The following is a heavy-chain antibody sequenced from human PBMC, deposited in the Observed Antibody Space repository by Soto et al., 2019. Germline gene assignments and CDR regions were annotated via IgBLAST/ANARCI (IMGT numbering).Heavy chain of an antibody. D-gene: IGHD6-13*01. J-gene: IGHJ5*02. CDR1: GGSISSGGYY. Sequence: QVQLQESGPGLVKPSQTLSLTCTVSGGSISSGGYYWSWIRQHPGKGLEWIEYIYYSGSTYYNPSLKSRVTISVDTSKNQFSLKLSSVTAADTAVYYCARALGYSSSWYPNWFDPWGQGTLVTVSS. CDR3: ARALGYSSSWYPNWFDP. CDR2: IYYSGST. V-gene: IGHV4-31*03.